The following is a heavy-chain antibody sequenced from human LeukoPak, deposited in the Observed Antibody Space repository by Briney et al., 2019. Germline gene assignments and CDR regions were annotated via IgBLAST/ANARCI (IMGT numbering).Heavy chain of an antibody. D-gene: IGHD3-22*01. CDR1: GFTFSTYG. Sequence: PGGSLRLSCAASGFTFSTYGMHWVRQAPGKGLEWVAFIRFDGNNNLQADSVKGRFTISRDISKNTLYLQMSSLRPDDTAVYYCAKDHYDSSGHSIDYWGQGALVTVSS. CDR3: AKDHYDSSGHSIDY. J-gene: IGHJ4*02. V-gene: IGHV3-30*02. CDR2: IRFDGNNN.